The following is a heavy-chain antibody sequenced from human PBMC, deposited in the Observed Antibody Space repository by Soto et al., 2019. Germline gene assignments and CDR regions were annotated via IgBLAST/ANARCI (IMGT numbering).Heavy chain of an antibody. CDR1: GGSISGDYY. Sequence: SETLSLTCTVSGGSISGDYYWNWIRQAPGKGLEWIGYVYHTGSTHYNPSLESRVSISPDTSKNQLFLRLTSVTAADTAVYYCATSARRGDAFDIWGQGTMVTVSS. V-gene: IGHV4-31*03. J-gene: IGHJ3*02. D-gene: IGHD3-10*01. CDR2: VYHTGST. CDR3: ATSARRGDAFDI.